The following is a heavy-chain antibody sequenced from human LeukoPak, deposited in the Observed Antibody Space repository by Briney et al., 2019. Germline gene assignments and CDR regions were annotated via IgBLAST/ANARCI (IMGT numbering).Heavy chain of an antibody. CDR1: GGSISSYY. V-gene: IGHV4-59*08. CDR2: IYYSGST. D-gene: IGHD6-19*01. CDR3: ASAGYSSAWGFDP. J-gene: IGHJ5*02. Sequence: SETLSLTCTVSGGSISSYYWSWIRQPPGKGLEWIGYIYYSGSTNYNPSLKSRVTISLDTSKNQFSLKLSSVTAADTAVYYCASAGYSSAWGFDPWGQGTLVTVSS.